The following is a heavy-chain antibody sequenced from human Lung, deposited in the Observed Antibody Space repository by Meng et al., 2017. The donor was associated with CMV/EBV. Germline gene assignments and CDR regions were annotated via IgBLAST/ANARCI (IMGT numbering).Heavy chain of an antibody. V-gene: IGHV6-1*01. Sequence: GDSVSSDSAAWTWIRQSPSRGLEWLGRTYYRSKWYNDYAESVKGRITIYADTSKNQFSLQLISVTPEDTAVYYCAGGGGYTSGWYDYWGQGTLVTVSS. D-gene: IGHD6-19*01. CDR3: AGGGGYTSGWYDY. CDR2: TYYRSKWYN. J-gene: IGHJ4*02. CDR1: GDSVSSDSAA.